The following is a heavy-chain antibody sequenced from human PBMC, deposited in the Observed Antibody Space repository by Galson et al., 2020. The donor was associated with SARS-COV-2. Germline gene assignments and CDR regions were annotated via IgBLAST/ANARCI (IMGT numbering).Heavy chain of an antibody. CDR1: GGSFSGYY. Sequence: SETLSLTCAVYGGSFSGYYWSWIRQPPGKGLEWIGEINHSGSTKYNPSLKSRVTTSVDTSKNQFSLKLSSVTAADTAVYYCARVARIVGGNYYYYYMDVWGKGTTVTISS. J-gene: IGHJ6*03. D-gene: IGHD1-26*01. V-gene: IGHV4-34*01. CDR2: INHSGST. CDR3: ARVARIVGGNYYYYYMDV.